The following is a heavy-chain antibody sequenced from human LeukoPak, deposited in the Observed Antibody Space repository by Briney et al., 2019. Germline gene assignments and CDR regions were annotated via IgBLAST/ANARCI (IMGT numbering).Heavy chain of an antibody. V-gene: IGHV3-48*01. Sequence: GGSLRLSCSASGFTFGDSPMNWVRQAPGKGLQWLSYINKDSKSIYYSESVRGRFTISRDNAKNSLFLQMNSLRADDTAVYYCARDDTSGWYSLDWGQGALVTVSS. D-gene: IGHD6-13*01. CDR1: GFTFGDSP. CDR3: ARDDTSGWYSLD. J-gene: IGHJ4*02. CDR2: INKDSKSI.